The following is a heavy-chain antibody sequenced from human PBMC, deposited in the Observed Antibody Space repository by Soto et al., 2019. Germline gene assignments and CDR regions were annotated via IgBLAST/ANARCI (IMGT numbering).Heavy chain of an antibody. CDR3: ARDSSAPSFDF. V-gene: IGHV3-30-3*01. CDR1: GFTFSSYA. J-gene: IGHJ4*02. D-gene: IGHD6-25*01. Sequence: QVQLVESGGGVVQPGRSPRLSCAAAGFTFSSYAMHWVRQPPGKGLEWVALISLTGSENDYADPVKGRFTISRANSKNTLYLHVNSLRAEDTAVYYCARDSSAPSFDFWGQGALVTVSS. CDR2: ISLTGSEN.